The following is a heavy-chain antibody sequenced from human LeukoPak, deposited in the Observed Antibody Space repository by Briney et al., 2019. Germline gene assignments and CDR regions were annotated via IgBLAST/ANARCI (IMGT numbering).Heavy chain of an antibody. CDR3: AGRRGNYQGFDY. V-gene: IGHV4-61*09. J-gene: IGHJ4*02. Sequence: SHTLSLTCSVSGDSIRSSSYSWNWIRQPAGQGLEWIGHIYASGTTNYNPSLKSRVTMSVDMFKNKFSLKLRSMTAADTAVYYCAGRRGNYQGFDYWGQGTLVTVSS. D-gene: IGHD1-7*01. CDR2: IYASGTT. CDR1: GDSIRSSSYS.